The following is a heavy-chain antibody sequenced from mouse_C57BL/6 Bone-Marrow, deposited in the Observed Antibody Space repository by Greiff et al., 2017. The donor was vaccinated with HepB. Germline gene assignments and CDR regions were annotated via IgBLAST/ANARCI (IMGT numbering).Heavy chain of an antibody. V-gene: IGHV4-1*01. CDR3: AGRDLLWLRRGFAY. Sequence: DVQLQESGGGLVQPGGSLKLSCAASGIDFSRYWMSWVRRAPGKGLEWIGEINPDSSTINYAPSLKDKFIISRDNAKNTLYLQMSKVRSEDTALYYCAGRDLLWLRRGFAYWGQGTLVTVSA. CDR1: GIDFSRYW. CDR2: INPDSSTI. J-gene: IGHJ3*01. D-gene: IGHD2-2*01.